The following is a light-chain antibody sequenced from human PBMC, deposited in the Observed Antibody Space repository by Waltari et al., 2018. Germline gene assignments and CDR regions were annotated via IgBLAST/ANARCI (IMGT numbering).Light chain of an antibody. CDR1: QDISNY. Sequence: DIQMTQSPSYLSASVGDSVTITCQASQDISNYLNWYQQKPGKATKLLSYDASNLETGVPSRFSGSGSGTDFTFTISSLQPEDIATYYCQQYDNLPITFGPGTKVDIK. CDR3: QQYDNLPIT. J-gene: IGKJ3*01. CDR2: DAS. V-gene: IGKV1-33*01.